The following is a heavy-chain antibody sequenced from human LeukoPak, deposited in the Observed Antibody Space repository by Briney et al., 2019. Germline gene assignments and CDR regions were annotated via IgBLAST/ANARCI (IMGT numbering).Heavy chain of an antibody. Sequence: GGSLRLSCAASGSIFSNYAMDWVRQAPGKGLEWVSAISYSGSSTYYADSVKGRFTISRDNAQNSLYLQMNSLRAEDTAIYYCVRDRGTYRPIDYWGQGTLVTVSS. CDR2: ISYSGSST. D-gene: IGHD1-26*01. V-gene: IGHV3-23*01. CDR1: GSIFSNYA. J-gene: IGHJ4*02. CDR3: VRDRGTYRPIDY.